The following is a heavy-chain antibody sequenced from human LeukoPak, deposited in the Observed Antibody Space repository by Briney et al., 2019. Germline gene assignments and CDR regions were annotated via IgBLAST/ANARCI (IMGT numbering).Heavy chain of an antibody. CDR2: IYYSGST. Sequence: SETLSLTCTVSGGSISSYYWSWIRQPPGKGLEWIGYIYYSGSTNYNPSLKSRVTISVDTSKNQFSPKLSSVTAADTAVYYCAREGPLLRYLEGWGQGTLVTVSS. CDR3: AREGPLLRYLEG. J-gene: IGHJ4*02. CDR1: GGSISSYY. V-gene: IGHV4-59*01. D-gene: IGHD3-9*01.